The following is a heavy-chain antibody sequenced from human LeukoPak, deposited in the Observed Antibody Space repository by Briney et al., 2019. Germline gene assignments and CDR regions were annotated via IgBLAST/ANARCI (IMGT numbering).Heavy chain of an antibody. CDR2: ISSSSIHK. CDR1: GFTFSTYN. D-gene: IGHD3-3*01. J-gene: IGHJ5*02. CDR3: AKDQYDFWSGYWFDP. Sequence: PGGSLRLSCAASGFTFSTYNMNWVRQAPGKGLEWVSFISSSSIHKHYADSVKGRFTISRDNAKNSLYLQMNSLRAEDTAVYYCAKDQYDFWSGYWFDPWGQGTLVTVSS. V-gene: IGHV3-21*04.